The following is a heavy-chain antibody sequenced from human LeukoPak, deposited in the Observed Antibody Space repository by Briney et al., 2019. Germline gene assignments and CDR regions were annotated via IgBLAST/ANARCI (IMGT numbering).Heavy chain of an antibody. CDR3: AIPPNAYDSSGYPFDY. Sequence: GGSLRLSCAASGFTFSSYAMSWVRQAPGKGLEWVSAISGSGGSTYCADSVKGRFTISRDNSKNTLYLQMNSLRAEDTAVYYCAIPPNAYDSSGYPFDYWGQGTLVTVSS. D-gene: IGHD3-22*01. J-gene: IGHJ4*02. CDR2: ISGSGGST. V-gene: IGHV3-23*01. CDR1: GFTFSSYA.